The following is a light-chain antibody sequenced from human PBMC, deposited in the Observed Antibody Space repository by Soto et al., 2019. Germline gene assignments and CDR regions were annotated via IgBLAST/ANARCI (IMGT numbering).Light chain of an antibody. V-gene: IGKV3-15*01. J-gene: IGKJ1*01. CDR1: QSVRSN. Sequence: EIVMTQSPATLSVSPGERATLSCRASQSVRSNLAWYQQKPGQAPRLLIYGASTRATGIPARFSGSGSGTEFTLTISRLEPEDFAVYYCQQYGSSSWTFGQGTKVDIK. CDR2: GAS. CDR3: QQYGSSSWT.